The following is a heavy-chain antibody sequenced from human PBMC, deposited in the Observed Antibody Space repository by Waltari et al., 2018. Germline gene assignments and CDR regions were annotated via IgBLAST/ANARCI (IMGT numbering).Heavy chain of an antibody. J-gene: IGHJ4*02. D-gene: IGHD6-13*01. Sequence: EVQLLESGGGLVQPGGSLRLSCAASGFTFSSYAMSWVRQAPGKGLGWVSAISGSGGSTSYADSVKGRFTISRDNSKNTLYLQMNSLRAEDTAVYYCAKVGAGAAAGTLDYWGQGTLVTVSS. V-gene: IGHV3-23*01. CDR3: AKVGAGAAAGTLDY. CDR1: GFTFSSYA. CDR2: ISGSGGST.